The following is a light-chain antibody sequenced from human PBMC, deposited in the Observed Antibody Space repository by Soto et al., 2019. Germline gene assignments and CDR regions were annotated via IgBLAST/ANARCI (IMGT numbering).Light chain of an antibody. J-gene: IGKJ1*01. CDR3: QNYKSLSRRFGRA. V-gene: IGKV1D-8*03. CDR2: AAS. Sequence: VIWMTQSPSLLSASTGDRVTISCRMSQGISSYLAWYQQKPGKAPELLIYAASTLQSGVPSRFSGSGSGTDFTLTISGLQPEDAGIYYCQNYKSLSRRFGRAFGQGTKVEIK. CDR1: QGISSY.